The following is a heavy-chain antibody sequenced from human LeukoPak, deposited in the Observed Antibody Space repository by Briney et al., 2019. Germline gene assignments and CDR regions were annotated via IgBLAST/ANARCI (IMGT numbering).Heavy chain of an antibody. J-gene: IGHJ4*02. D-gene: IGHD6-19*01. V-gene: IGHV3-53*01. Sequence: WGSLRLSCAVSEFTFSVAWMSWVRQAPGEGLEWVSVIYSGGSTYYADSVKGRFTISRDDSKNTLYLQMNSLRAEDTAVYYCARGRTSGWYESVYFDYWGQGTLVTVSS. CDR3: ARGRTSGWYESVYFDY. CDR2: IYSGGST. CDR1: EFTFSVAW.